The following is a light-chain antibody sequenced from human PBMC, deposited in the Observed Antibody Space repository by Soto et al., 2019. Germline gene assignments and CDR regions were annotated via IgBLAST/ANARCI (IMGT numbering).Light chain of an antibody. CDR3: QQSYRNRIT. CDR1: QSISTY. J-gene: IGKJ3*01. CDR2: DAS. V-gene: IGKV1-39*01. Sequence: DVQXTQTKNPPSASVGNRVISTCRASQSISTYLNWYQKKPGKAXKXXXYDASRLQSGVPSRFSGSGGGTDFNLSIRSLQPEDFETYFCQQSYRNRITFGHGTKVDI.